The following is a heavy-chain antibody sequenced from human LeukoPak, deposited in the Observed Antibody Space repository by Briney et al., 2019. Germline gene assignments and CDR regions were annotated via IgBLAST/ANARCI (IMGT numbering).Heavy chain of an antibody. V-gene: IGHV3-11*04. CDR2: ISSSGSSI. J-gene: IGHJ4*02. CDR3: ARSPQWELPDY. Sequence: PGGSLRLSCAASGFTFSDYYMSRIRQAPGKGLEWIAYISSSGSSIQYAESVRGRFTISRDNAKTSLYLQMNSLRAEDTSVYYCARSPQWELPDYWGQGTLVTVSS. CDR1: GFTFSDYY. D-gene: IGHD1-26*01.